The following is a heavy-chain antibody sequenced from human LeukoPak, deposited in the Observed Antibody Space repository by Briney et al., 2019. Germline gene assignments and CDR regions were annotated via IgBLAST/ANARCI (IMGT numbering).Heavy chain of an antibody. CDR1: GFTFRSSA. CDR2: ISRTGGST. J-gene: IGHJ4*02. V-gene: IGHV3-23*01. CDR3: AKESGYGSGIDY. Sequence: GGSLRLSCAASGFTFRSSAMSWVRQAPGKGLEWVSAISRTGGSTYYADSVKGRFTISRDNSKNTLYLQMNNLRAEDTAVYYCAKESGYGSGIDYWGQGTLVTVSS. D-gene: IGHD3-10*01.